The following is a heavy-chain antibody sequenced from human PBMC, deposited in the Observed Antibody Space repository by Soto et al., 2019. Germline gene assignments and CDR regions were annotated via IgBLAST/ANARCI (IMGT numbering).Heavy chain of an antibody. CDR1: GYSFTSYW. J-gene: IGHJ4*02. V-gene: IGHV5-10-1*01. CDR3: ARHSGPYSSSSPVGY. CDR2: IDPSDSYT. Sequence: PGESLKIPCKGSGYSFTSYWITWVRQMPGKGLEWMGWIDPSDSYTSYSPSFQGHVTISANKSVSTAYLQWSTLKASDTAMYYCARHSGPYSSSSPVGYWGQGTLVTVSS. D-gene: IGHD6-6*01.